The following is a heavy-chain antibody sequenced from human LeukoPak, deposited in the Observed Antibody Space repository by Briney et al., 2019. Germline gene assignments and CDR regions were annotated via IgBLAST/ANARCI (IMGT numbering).Heavy chain of an antibody. Sequence: SVKVSCKASGGTFSSYAISWVRQAPGQGLEWMGRIIPILGIANYAQKFQGRVTITADKSTSTAYMELSSLRSEDTAVYYCARVGSSSWYPDYWGQGTLVTVSS. CDR1: GGTFSSYA. V-gene: IGHV1-69*04. CDR2: IIPILGIA. J-gene: IGHJ4*02. CDR3: ARVGSSSWYPDY. D-gene: IGHD6-13*01.